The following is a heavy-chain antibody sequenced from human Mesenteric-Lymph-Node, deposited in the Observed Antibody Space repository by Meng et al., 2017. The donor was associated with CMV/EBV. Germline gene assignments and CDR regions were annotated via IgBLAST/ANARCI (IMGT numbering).Heavy chain of an antibody. CDR1: GFTFSSYA. J-gene: IGHJ4*02. Sequence: GESLKISCAASGFTFSSYAMTWVRQAPGKGLEWVSAILANGVTTYYADSVKGRFTISRDNSKNTLYLQMNSLRAEDTALYYCAKGQSPYGSGTYYNCDYWGLGTLVTVSS. CDR2: ILANGVTT. CDR3: AKGQSPYGSGTYYNCDY. V-gene: IGHV3-23*01. D-gene: IGHD3-10*01.